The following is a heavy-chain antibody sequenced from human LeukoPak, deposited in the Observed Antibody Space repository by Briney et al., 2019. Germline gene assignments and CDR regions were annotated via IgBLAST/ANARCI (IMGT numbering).Heavy chain of an antibody. D-gene: IGHD3-22*01. V-gene: IGHV3-23*01. CDR3: AKDNYYDSSGYHPGFDP. Sequence: PGGSLRLSCAASGLTFSSYAMSWVRQAPGKGLEWVSAISGSGGSTYYADSVKGRFTISRDNSKNTLYLQMNSLRAEDTAVYYCAKDNYYDSSGYHPGFDPWGQGTLVTVSS. CDR2: ISGSGGST. CDR1: GLTFSSYA. J-gene: IGHJ5*02.